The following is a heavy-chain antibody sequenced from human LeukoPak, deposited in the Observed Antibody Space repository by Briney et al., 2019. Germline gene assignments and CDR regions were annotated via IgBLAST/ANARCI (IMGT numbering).Heavy chain of an antibody. Sequence: GGSLRPSCAASGFTFSSYEMNWVRQVPGKGLEWISYISSGGSLIFYADSVKGRFTISRDNTKNSLFLQMNYLRAEDTAIYYCASDLAWDCDILSWGQGILVTVS. V-gene: IGHV3-48*03. CDR1: GFTFSSYE. CDR3: ASDLAWDCDILS. D-gene: IGHD3-9*01. J-gene: IGHJ4*02. CDR2: ISSGGSLI.